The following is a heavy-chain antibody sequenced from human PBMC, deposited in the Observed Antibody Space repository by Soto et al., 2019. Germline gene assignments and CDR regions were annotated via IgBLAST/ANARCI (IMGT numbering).Heavy chain of an antibody. V-gene: IGHV3-74*01. CDR3: ARRSSTRYVSFDY. CDR2: INSDGSIT. CDR1: GFTFSSNW. J-gene: IGHJ4*02. Sequence: GGSLRLSCAASGFTFSSNWMHWVRQAPGKGLVWVSRINSDGSITSYADSVKGQFTISRDNAKNTLYLQMNSLRAEDTAVYYSARRSSTRYVSFDYWGQGPQVTVSS. D-gene: IGHD6-13*01.